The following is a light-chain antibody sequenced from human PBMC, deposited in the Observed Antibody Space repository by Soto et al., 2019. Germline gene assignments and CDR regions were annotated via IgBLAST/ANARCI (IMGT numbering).Light chain of an antibody. J-gene: IGKJ1*01. CDR1: QSIRSW. CDR3: QQYNSYSSGT. Sequence: DIQMTQSPSTLSASVGDRVTITCRASQSIRSWLAWYQQKPGKAPKLLIYDASSLESGVPSRFSGSGSGTEFTLTISSLQPDDFATYYCQQYNSYSSGTFGQGTKVDIK. V-gene: IGKV1-5*01. CDR2: DAS.